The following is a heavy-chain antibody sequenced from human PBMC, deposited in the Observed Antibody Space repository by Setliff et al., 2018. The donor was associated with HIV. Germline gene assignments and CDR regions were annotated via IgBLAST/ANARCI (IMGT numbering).Heavy chain of an antibody. D-gene: IGHD3-3*01. CDR2: ISGSGGST. CDR3: ARDVSWRVRTYIDY. J-gene: IGHJ4*02. CDR1: GFTFSTYW. Sequence: GSLRLSCAASGFTFSTYWMSWVRQAPGKGLEWVSAISGSGGSTYYADSVKGRFTISRYNAKNSLYLQMNSLTAEDTAVYYCARDVSWRVRTYIDYWGQGALVTVSS. V-gene: IGHV3-21*01.